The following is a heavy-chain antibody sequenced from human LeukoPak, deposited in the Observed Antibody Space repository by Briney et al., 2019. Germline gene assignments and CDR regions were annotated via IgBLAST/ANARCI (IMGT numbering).Heavy chain of an antibody. CDR2: INHSGST. J-gene: IGHJ5*02. CDR3: ARRITMIVVVITPSWFDP. V-gene: IGHV4-34*01. CDR1: GGSFSGYY. Sequence: PSETLSLTCAAYGGSFSGYYWSWIRQPPGKGLEWIGEINHSGSTNYNPSLKSRVTISVDTSKNQFSLKLSSVTAADTAVYYCARRITMIVVVITPSWFDPWGQGTLVTVSS. D-gene: IGHD3-22*01.